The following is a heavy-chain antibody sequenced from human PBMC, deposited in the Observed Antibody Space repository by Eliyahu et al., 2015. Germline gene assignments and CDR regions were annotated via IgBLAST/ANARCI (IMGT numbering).Heavy chain of an antibody. V-gene: IGHV4-34*01. J-gene: IGHJ4*02. D-gene: IGHD1-14*01. CDR2: INQSGRT. CDR3: ARDRSSPRDFDY. CDR1: VGSFSGYY. Sequence: QVQLQQWGARLLKPSETLSLTCAVYVGSFSGYYWTWIRQSPGKGLEWIGEINQSGRTNYNPSLKSRVTISMDTSKNQFSLRLSSVTAADTAVYYCARDRSSPRDFDYWGQGTLVTVSS.